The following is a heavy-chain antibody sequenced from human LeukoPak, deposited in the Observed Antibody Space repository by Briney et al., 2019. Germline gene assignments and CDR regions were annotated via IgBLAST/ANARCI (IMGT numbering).Heavy chain of an antibody. CDR1: GYTFTSYA. D-gene: IGHD2-2*01. CDR3: ASARLGYCSSTSCYFPHDYYYYYGMDV. V-gene: IGHV7-4-1*02. J-gene: IGHJ6*02. CDR2: INTNTGNP. Sequence: ASVKVSCKASGYTFTSYAMNWVRQAPGQGLEWMGWINTNTGNPTYAQGFTGRFVLSLDTSVSTAYLQISSLKAEDTAVYYCASARLGYCSSTSCYFPHDYYYYYGMDVWGQGTTVTVSS.